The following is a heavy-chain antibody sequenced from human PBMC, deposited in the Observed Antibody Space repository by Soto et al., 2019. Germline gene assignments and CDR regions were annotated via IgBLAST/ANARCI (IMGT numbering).Heavy chain of an antibody. CDR3: ARGYCSGGSCYHLDY. J-gene: IGHJ4*02. Sequence: ASVKVSCKASGGTFSSYAISWVRQAPGQGLEWMGGIIPIFGTANYAQKFQGRVTITADESTSTAYMELGSLRSEDTAVYYCARGYCSGGSCYHLDYWGQGTLVTVSS. V-gene: IGHV1-69*13. D-gene: IGHD2-15*01. CDR1: GGTFSSYA. CDR2: IIPIFGTA.